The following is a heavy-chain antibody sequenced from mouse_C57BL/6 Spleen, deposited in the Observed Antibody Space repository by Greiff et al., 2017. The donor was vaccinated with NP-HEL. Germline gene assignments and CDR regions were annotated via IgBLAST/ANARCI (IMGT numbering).Heavy chain of an antibody. V-gene: IGHV2-9-1*01. D-gene: IGHD2-5*01. Sequence: VKLMESGPGLVAPSQSLSITCTVSGFSLTSYAISWVRQPPGKGLEWLGVIWTGGGTNYNSALKSRLSISKDNSKSQVFLKMNSLQTDDTARYYCARKSYYSNYEAMDYWGQGTSVTVSS. CDR2: IWTGGGT. CDR1: GFSLTSYA. J-gene: IGHJ4*01. CDR3: ARKSYYSNYEAMDY.